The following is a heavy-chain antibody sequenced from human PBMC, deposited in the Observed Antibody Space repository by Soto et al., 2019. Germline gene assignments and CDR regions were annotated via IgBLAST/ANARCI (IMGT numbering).Heavy chain of an antibody. CDR3: ARGGDIVVVPAATENYYYYYGMDV. CDR2: ISAYNGNT. D-gene: IGHD2-2*01. CDR1: GYTFTSYG. J-gene: IGHJ6*02. V-gene: IGHV1-18*01. Sequence: ASVKVSCKASGYTFTSYGISWVRQAPGQGLEWMGWISAYNGNTNYAQKLQGRVTMTTDTSTSTAYMELRSLRSDDTAVYYCARGGDIVVVPAATENYYYYYGMDVWGQGTTVTVS.